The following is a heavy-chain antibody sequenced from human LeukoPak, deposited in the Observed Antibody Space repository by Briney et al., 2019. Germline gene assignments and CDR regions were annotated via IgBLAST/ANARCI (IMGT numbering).Heavy chain of an antibody. CDR1: RFTFSSYA. CDR2: ISGSGGST. J-gene: IGHJ3*02. V-gene: IGHV3-23*01. Sequence: GGSLRLSCAASRFTFSSYAMSWVRQAPGKGLEWVSAISGSGGSTYYADSVKGRFTISRDNSKNTLYLQMNSLRAEDTAVYYCAEADLGAPLADAFDIWGQGTMVTVSS. CDR3: AEADLGAPLADAFDI.